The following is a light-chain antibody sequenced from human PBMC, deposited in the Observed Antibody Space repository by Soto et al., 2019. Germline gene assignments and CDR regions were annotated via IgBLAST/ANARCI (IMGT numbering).Light chain of an antibody. Sequence: EVVLAQSPATLSLSAGERATLSCGASQSVGSQLAWFQHKPGQAPRLLIYDTFNRATGIPARFSGSGSGTDFTLTISSLQPEDFAVYYCQQRSDWPSTFGQGTKVDI. J-gene: IGKJ1*01. CDR1: QSVGSQ. CDR3: QQRSDWPST. CDR2: DTF. V-gene: IGKV3-11*01.